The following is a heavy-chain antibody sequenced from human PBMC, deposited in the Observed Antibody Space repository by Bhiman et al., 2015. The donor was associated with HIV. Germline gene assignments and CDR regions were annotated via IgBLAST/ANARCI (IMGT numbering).Heavy chain of an antibody. J-gene: IGHJ4*02. V-gene: IGHV3-23*01. Sequence: EVQLLESGGDLVQPGGSLRLSCVASGFSFSTHAMTWVRQAPGKGLEWVSGIIGSGSRTEYTQSVKGRFTISRDNSKNTVYLQMNSLRAEDTAVYYCARPEGYYDTTDYHLDCWGQGTLVTVSS. D-gene: IGHD3-22*01. CDR1: GFSFSTHA. CDR3: ARPEGYYDTTDYHLDC. CDR2: IIGSGSRT.